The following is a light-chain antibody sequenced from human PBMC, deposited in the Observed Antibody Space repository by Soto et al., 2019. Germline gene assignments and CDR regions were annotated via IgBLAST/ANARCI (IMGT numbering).Light chain of an antibody. CDR1: QSVSRH. Sequence: EIVMTQSPATLSVSPRERATLACRASQSVSRHLAWYQQKPGQAPRLLSYGASTRATGIPARFSGSVSGTDSTLSLSSLLSQDFAVYYCQQYNHLLSFGGGTKVEIK. CDR3: QQYNHLLS. CDR2: GAS. V-gene: IGKV3-15*01. J-gene: IGKJ4*01.